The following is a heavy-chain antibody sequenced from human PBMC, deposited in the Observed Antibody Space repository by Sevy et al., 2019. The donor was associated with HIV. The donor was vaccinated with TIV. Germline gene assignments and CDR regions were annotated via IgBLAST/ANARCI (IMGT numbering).Heavy chain of an antibody. Sequence: GGSLRLSCAASGFTFSSYAMSWVRQAPGKGLEWVSAISGSGGSTYYADSVKGRFTISRDNSKNTLYLQMNSLRAEDTPVYYCAKYLGRITMARGVIYSWGQGTLVTVSS. CDR3: AKYLGRITMARGVIYS. D-gene: IGHD3-10*01. CDR2: ISGSGGST. V-gene: IGHV3-23*01. J-gene: IGHJ5*02. CDR1: GFTFSSYA.